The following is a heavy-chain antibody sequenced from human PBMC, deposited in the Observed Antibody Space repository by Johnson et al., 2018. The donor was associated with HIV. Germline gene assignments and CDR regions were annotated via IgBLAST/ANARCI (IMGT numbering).Heavy chain of an antibody. Sequence: VQLVESGGGLVKPGGSLRLSCAASGFTFSDYYMSWIRQAPGKGLEWVANIKQDGSEKYYVDSVKGRFTISRDNAKNSLYLQMNSLRAEDTAVYYCARVSDLWAFGIWGQVSMVTVSS. CDR3: ARVSDLWAFGI. D-gene: IGHD1-26*01. J-gene: IGHJ3*02. CDR2: IKQDGSEK. V-gene: IGHV3-7*04. CDR1: GFTFSDYY.